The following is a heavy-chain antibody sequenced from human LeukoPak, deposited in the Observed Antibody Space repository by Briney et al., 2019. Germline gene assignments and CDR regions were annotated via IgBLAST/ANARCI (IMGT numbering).Heavy chain of an antibody. J-gene: IGHJ4*02. Sequence: SETLSLTCTVSGYSISSGYYWGWIRQPPGKGLEWIGSIYHSGSTYYNPSLKSRVTISVDTSKNQFSLKLSSVTAADTAVYYCARDYYDSSGYFNFDYWGQGTLVTVSS. CDR2: IYHSGST. V-gene: IGHV4-38-2*02. CDR1: GYSISSGYY. D-gene: IGHD3-22*01. CDR3: ARDYYDSSGYFNFDY.